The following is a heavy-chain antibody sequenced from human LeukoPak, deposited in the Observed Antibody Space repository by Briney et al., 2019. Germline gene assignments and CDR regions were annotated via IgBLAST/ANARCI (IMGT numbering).Heavy chain of an antibody. J-gene: IGHJ4*02. Sequence: GGSLRFSCAASGFTFSSYAMHWVRQAPGKGLEWVALISYDGSNKYYADSVKGRFTISRDNSKNTLYLQMNSLRAEDTAVYYCARLRGAAANDYWGQGTLVTVSS. CDR3: ARLRGAAANDY. V-gene: IGHV3-30-3*01. CDR2: ISYDGSNK. CDR1: GFTFSSYA. D-gene: IGHD6-13*01.